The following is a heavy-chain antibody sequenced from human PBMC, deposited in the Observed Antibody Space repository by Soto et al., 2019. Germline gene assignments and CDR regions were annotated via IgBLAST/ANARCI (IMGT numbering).Heavy chain of an antibody. J-gene: IGHJ4*02. V-gene: IGHV3-72*01. CDR2: IRNRPNSYTT. Sequence: EVQLVESGGGLVQPGGSLRLSCAASGFTFSDHYMDWVRQAPGKGLEWVGRIRNRPNSYTTQYAASVKGRFAVLRDDSENLVYLQMNYLKTEGTAVYYCVRDSGRGFDFDDWGQGAQVTVSS. CDR1: GFTFSDHY. CDR3: VRDSGRGFDFDD. D-gene: IGHD3-10*01.